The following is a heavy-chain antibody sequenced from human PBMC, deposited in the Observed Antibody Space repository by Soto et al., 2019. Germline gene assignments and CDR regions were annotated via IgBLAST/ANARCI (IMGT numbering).Heavy chain of an antibody. Sequence: PGGSLRLSCAASGFTFSSYGMHWVRQAPGKGLEWVAVISYDGSNKYYADSVKGRFTISRDNSKNTLYLQMNSLRAEDTAVYYCAKDTFLRGSGSYSYFDYWGQGT. V-gene: IGHV3-30*18. D-gene: IGHD3-10*01. CDR3: AKDTFLRGSGSYSYFDY. CDR1: GFTFSSYG. CDR2: ISYDGSNK. J-gene: IGHJ4*02.